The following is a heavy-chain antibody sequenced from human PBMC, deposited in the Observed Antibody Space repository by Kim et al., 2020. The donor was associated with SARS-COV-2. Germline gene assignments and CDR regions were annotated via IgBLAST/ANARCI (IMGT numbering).Heavy chain of an antibody. V-gene: IGHV4-61*07. CDR3: AKLDVALDS. CDR2: SGAT. Sequence: SGATNYNPSRKSRVTISLDTSKNQFSLKLTSLTAADTAVYYCAKLDVALDSWGQGTLVTVSS. J-gene: IGHJ4*02. D-gene: IGHD5-12*01.